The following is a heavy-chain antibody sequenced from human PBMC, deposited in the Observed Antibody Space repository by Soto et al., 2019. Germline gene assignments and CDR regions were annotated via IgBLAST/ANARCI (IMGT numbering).Heavy chain of an antibody. CDR1: GDSVSINSAA. CDR3: ARVVFDDILTGSSYPTSLFDY. CDR2: TYYRSKWYN. D-gene: IGHD3-9*01. J-gene: IGHJ4*02. Sequence: SQTLSLTCAISGDSVSINSAAWNLIRQSPSRGLEWLGRTYYRSKWYNDYAVSVKSRITINPDTSKNQFSLKLSSVTAADTAVYYCARVVFDDILTGSSYPTSLFDYWGQGTLVTVSS. V-gene: IGHV6-1*01.